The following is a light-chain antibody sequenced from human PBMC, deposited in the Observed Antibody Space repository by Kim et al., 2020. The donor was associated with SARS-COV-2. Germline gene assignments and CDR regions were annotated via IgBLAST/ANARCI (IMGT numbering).Light chain of an antibody. CDR1: RGHSTYA. CDR3: QTWGAGIRV. V-gene: IGLV4-69*02. J-gene: IGLJ3*02. CDR2: LNSDGSH. Sequence: PPNPTCTLSRGHSTYAIAWHQQQPEKGPRYLMNLNSDGSHSKGDGIPDRFSGSSSGAERYLTISSLQSEDEADYYCQTWGAGIRVFGGGTQLTVL.